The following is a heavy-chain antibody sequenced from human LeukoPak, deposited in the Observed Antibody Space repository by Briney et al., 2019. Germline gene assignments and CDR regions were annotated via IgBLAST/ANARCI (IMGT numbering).Heavy chain of an antibody. Sequence: SVKVSCKASGGTFSSYAISWVRQAPGQGLEWMGGIIPIFGTANYAQKLQGRVTMTTDTSTSTAYMELRSLRSDDTAVYYCARGRSMVVITGDPFDYWGQGTLVTVSS. J-gene: IGHJ4*02. CDR2: IIPIFGTA. D-gene: IGHD3-22*01. CDR1: GGTFSSYA. CDR3: ARGRSMVVITGDPFDY. V-gene: IGHV1-69*05.